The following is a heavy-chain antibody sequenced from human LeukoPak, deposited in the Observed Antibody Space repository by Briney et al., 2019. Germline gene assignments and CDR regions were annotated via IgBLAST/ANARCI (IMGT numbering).Heavy chain of an antibody. CDR2: IFTSEST. J-gene: IGHJ6*03. D-gene: IGHD3-3*01. CDR3: ARVIRLAPDFWSGYPPYYMDV. Sequence: SEALSLTCNVSGGSISSYYWSWIRQPAGKGLEWIGRIFTSESTNYNPSLKSRATMSVDTSKNQFSLKLSSVTAADTAVYYCARVIRLAPDFWSGYPPYYMDVWGKGTTVTVSS. V-gene: IGHV4-4*07. CDR1: GGSISSYY.